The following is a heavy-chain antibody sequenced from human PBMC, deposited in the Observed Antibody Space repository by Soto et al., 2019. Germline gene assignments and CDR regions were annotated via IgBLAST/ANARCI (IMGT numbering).Heavy chain of an antibody. CDR3: AIGDCSSTSCYVGYYYYYMDV. V-gene: IGHV4-39*01. J-gene: IGHJ6*03. CDR2: FYYSGST. D-gene: IGHD2-2*01. CDR1: GGSISSSSYY. Sequence: PSETLSLTCTVSGGSISSSSYYWGWIRQPPGKGLEWIGSFYYSGSTYSNPSLKSRVTTSVDTSKNQFSLKLSSVTSADTAVYYCAIGDCSSTSCYVGYYYYYMDVWGKGTTVTVSS.